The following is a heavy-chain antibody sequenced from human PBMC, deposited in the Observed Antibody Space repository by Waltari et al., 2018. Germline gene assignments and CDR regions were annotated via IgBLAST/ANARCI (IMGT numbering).Heavy chain of an antibody. CDR2: IIPIFGTA. CDR3: ARDLDSSGNYYYYGMDV. D-gene: IGHD3-22*01. CDR1: GATLSSHA. V-gene: IGHV1-69*05. J-gene: IGHJ6*02. Sequence: QVQLVQSGAEVKQPGSSVKVSCKAAGATLSSHAISWVRQAPGQGLEWMGGIIPIFGTANYAQKFQGRVTITTDESTSTAYMELSSLRSEDTAVYYCARDLDSSGNYYYYGMDVWGQGTTVTVSS.